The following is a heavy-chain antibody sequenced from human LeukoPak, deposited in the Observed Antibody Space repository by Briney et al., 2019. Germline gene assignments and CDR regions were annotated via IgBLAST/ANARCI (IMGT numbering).Heavy chain of an antibody. CDR2: INPNSGGT. J-gene: IGHJ1*01. CDR3: ARVGIDDYGDYDEH. D-gene: IGHD4-17*01. Sequence: ASVKVSCKASGYTFTGYYMHWVRQAPGQGLEWMGRINPNSGGTNYAQKFQGRVTMTRDTSISTAYMELSRLRSDDTAVYYCARVGIDDYGDYDEHWGQGTLVTVSS. V-gene: IGHV1-2*06. CDR1: GYTFTGYY.